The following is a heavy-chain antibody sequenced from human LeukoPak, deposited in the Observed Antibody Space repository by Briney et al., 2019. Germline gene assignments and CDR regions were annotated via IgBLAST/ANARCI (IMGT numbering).Heavy chain of an antibody. V-gene: IGHV4-39*01. CDR1: GGSIITSSYY. Sequence: PSETLSLNCTVSGGSIITSSYYWGWIRQPPGKGLQWIGNIYYTGGTHYNPSLKSRVTIYVDSSKNQFSLKLSSVTAADTAVYYCARGLAYYYDSSAYFLDFWGQGTLVTVSS. J-gene: IGHJ4*02. CDR3: ARGLAYYYDSSAYFLDF. D-gene: IGHD3-22*01. CDR2: IYYTGGT.